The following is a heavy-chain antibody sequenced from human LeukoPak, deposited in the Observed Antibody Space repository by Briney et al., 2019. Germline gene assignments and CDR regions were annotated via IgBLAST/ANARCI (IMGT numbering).Heavy chain of an antibody. Sequence: SETLSLTCTVSGGSINTYYWSWIRQPPGKGLEWIGYIYYGGSTYSNPSLKGRVNISADTSKNQFSLKLTSVTAADTAVYYCARSSVSGTYSGGYWGQGILVTVSS. V-gene: IGHV4-59*08. CDR1: GGSINTYY. CDR3: ARSSVSGTYSGGY. CDR2: IYYGGST. J-gene: IGHJ4*02. D-gene: IGHD3-10*01.